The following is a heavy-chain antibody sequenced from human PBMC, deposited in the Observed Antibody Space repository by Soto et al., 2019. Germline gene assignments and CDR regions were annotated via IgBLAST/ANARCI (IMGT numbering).Heavy chain of an antibody. CDR2: IYYSGST. CDR3: ASLYSSGWYDY. Sequence: RQPPGKGLEWIGYIYYSGSTYYNPSLKSRVTISVDTSKNQFSLKLSSVTAADTAVYYCASLYSSGWYDYWGQGTLVTVSS. J-gene: IGHJ4*02. V-gene: IGHV4-30-4*01. D-gene: IGHD6-19*01.